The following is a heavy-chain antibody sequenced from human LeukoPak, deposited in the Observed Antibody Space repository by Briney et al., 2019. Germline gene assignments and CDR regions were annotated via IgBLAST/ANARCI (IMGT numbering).Heavy chain of an antibody. D-gene: IGHD4-17*01. CDR3: AREMTTVTSAGRTHWFDP. Sequence: PSETLSLTCTVSGGSISSGDYYWRWIRQPPGKGLEWIGYIYYSGSTYYNPSLKSRVTISVDTSKNQFSLKLSSVTAADTAVYCCAREMTTVTSAGRTHWFDPWGQGTLVTVSS. J-gene: IGHJ5*02. CDR2: IYYSGST. CDR1: GGSISSGDYY. V-gene: IGHV4-30-4*08.